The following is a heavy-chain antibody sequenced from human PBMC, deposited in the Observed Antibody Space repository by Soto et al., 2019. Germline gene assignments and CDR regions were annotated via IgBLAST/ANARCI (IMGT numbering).Heavy chain of an antibody. CDR2: IYYSGST. CDR1: GGSIISGGYY. CDR3: ASAPPHCSGGSCYRYFDY. V-gene: IGHV4-31*03. Sequence: SETLSLTCTVSGGSIISGGYYWICIRQHPGNGLEWIGYIYYSGSTYYNPSLKSRVTISVDTSKNQFSLKLSSVTAADTAVYYCASAPPHCSGGSCYRYFDYWGQGTLVTVSS. D-gene: IGHD2-15*01. J-gene: IGHJ4*02.